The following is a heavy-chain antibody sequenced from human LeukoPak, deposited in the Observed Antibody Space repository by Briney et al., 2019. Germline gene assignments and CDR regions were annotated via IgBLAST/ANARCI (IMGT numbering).Heavy chain of an antibody. Sequence: ASVKVSCKASGYTFTSYDINWVRQATGQGLEWMGWMNPNSGNTGYAQKFQGRVTMTRNTSISTANMELSSLRSEDTAVYYCARVYYDSSGYSDNYGDAFDIWGQGTMVTVSS. CDR2: MNPNSGNT. J-gene: IGHJ3*02. V-gene: IGHV1-8*01. D-gene: IGHD3-22*01. CDR3: ARVYYDSSGYSDNYGDAFDI. CDR1: GYTFTSYD.